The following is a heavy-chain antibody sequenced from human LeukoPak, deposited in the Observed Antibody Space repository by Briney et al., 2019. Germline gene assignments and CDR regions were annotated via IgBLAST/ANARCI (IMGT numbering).Heavy chain of an antibody. Sequence: PSQTLSLTCTVSGGSISSGGYYWSWIRQHPGKGLEWIGYIYYSGSTYYNPSLKSQATISVDTSKNQFSLKLSSVTAADTAVYYCATRAVIGTRGVWYFDLWGRGTLVTVSS. CDR3: ATRAVIGTRGVWYFDL. D-gene: IGHD1-14*01. CDR2: IYYSGST. J-gene: IGHJ2*01. CDR1: GGSISSGGYY. V-gene: IGHV4-31*01.